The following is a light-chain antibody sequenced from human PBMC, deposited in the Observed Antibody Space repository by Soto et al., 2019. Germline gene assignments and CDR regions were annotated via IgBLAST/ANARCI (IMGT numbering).Light chain of an antibody. CDR1: QSVSNN. J-gene: IGKJ1*01. CDR3: QQYNNWPRWA. Sequence: EIVMTQSPATLSVSPGERATLSCRASQSVSNNLAWYQQKHGQAPRLLFYGASTRATGIPARFSGSGSGTEFTLTISSLXSEDFAVYFCQQYNNWPRWAFGQGTKVDIK. CDR2: GAS. V-gene: IGKV3-15*01.